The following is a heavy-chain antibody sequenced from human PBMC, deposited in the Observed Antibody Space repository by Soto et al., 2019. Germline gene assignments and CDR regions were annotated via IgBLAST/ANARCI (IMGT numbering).Heavy chain of an antibody. J-gene: IGHJ6*02. CDR1: GYTFTGYY. V-gene: IGHV1-2*02. CDR2: INPKSGGT. CDR3: ARDLRDNGMDV. Sequence: EASVKVSCKAAGYTFTGYYMHWVRQAPGQGLEWMGWINPKSGGTNYAQKFQGRVTITRDTSASTAYMELSSLRSEDTAVYYCARDLRDNGMDVWGQGTTVTVSS. D-gene: IGHD2-15*01.